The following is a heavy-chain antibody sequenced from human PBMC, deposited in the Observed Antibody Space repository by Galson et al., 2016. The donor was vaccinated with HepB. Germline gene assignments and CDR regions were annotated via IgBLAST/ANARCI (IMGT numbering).Heavy chain of an antibody. CDR3: ARDVALGDLFDY. Sequence: SETLSLTCAVYGGSFSDYYWTWIRQPPGKGLEWIGEINHSGSANYNPSLRGRVTISVDTSKNQFSLKLSSVTAADTAVYYCARDVALGDLFDYWGQGTLVTVSS. CDR2: INHSGSA. CDR1: GGSFSDYY. J-gene: IGHJ4*02. D-gene: IGHD2-21*02. V-gene: IGHV4-34*01.